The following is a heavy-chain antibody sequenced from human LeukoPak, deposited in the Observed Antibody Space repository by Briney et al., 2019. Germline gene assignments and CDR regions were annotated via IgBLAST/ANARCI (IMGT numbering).Heavy chain of an antibody. D-gene: IGHD4-11*01. CDR2: IGVGRDT. CDR3: AKAFDYNGLRGEGGSFDC. V-gene: IGHV3-13*01. CDR1: GFNFSNNG. J-gene: IGHJ4*02. Sequence: GGSLRLSCVASGFNFSNNGMLWVRQTTERGLEWVSAIGVGRDTNYADPVKGRFTISRENGKNSVYLQMNSLRAGDTALYFCAKAFDYNGLRGEGGSFDCWGQGALVTVSS.